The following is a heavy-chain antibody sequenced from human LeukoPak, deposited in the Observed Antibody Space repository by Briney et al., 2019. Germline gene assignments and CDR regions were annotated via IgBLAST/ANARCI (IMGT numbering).Heavy chain of an antibody. CDR2: ISYDGSNK. V-gene: IGHV3-30*03. D-gene: IGHD5-18*01. CDR1: GFTFSSYS. CDR3: ARDSRGYSYGYPGY. J-gene: IGHJ4*02. Sequence: GGSLRLSCAASGFTFSSYSMNWVRQAPGKGLEWVAVISYDGSNKYYADSVKGRFTISRDNSKNTLYLQMNSLRAEDTAVYYCARDSRGYSYGYPGYWGQGTLVTVSS.